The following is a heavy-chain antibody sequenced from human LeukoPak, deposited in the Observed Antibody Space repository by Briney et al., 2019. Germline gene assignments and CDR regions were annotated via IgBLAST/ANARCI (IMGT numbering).Heavy chain of an antibody. CDR2: MFYNGAT. D-gene: IGHD3-10*01. V-gene: IGHV4-39*07. CDR1: GGSISSSDYY. J-gene: IGHJ4*02. CDR3: ARAMVRLLWFGELLWYFDY. Sequence: SETLSLTCSVSGGSISSSDYYWGWIRQPPGKGLEWIGTMFYNGATKSNPSLSSRVTMSIDTSKNQFSLKLRSVTAADTAVYYCARAMVRLLWFGELLWYFDYWGQGTLVTVSS.